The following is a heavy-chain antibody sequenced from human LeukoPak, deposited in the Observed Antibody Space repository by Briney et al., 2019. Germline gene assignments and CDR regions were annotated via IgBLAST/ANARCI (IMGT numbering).Heavy chain of an antibody. Sequence: QTGRSLRLSCAASGFTFSSHTMSWVRQAPGKGLEWVSTIGGRGGSIYYADAVKGRFTISRDNSKNTLSLQMNSLKAEDTAIYYCAKDAGGAGASTFDYWGQGTLVTVSS. V-gene: IGHV3-23*01. J-gene: IGHJ4*02. D-gene: IGHD3-10*01. CDR1: GFTFSSHT. CDR2: IGGRGGSI. CDR3: AKDAGGAGASTFDY.